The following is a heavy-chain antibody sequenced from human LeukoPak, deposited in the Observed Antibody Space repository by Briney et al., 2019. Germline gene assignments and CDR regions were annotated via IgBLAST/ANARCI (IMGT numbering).Heavy chain of an antibody. J-gene: IGHJ4*02. Sequence: PSETLSLICTVSGGSINSYYWSWIRQPPGKGLEWIGYIYYSGSTNYNPSLKSRVTISLDTSNNQFSLKLSSVTAADTAVYYCARDTSGYRRGSFDYWGQGTLVTVSS. CDR1: GGSINSYY. CDR3: ARDTSGYRRGSFDY. CDR2: IYYSGST. V-gene: IGHV4-59*01. D-gene: IGHD3-22*01.